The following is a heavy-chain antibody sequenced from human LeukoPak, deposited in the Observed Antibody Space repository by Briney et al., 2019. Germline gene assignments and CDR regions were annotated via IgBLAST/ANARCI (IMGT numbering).Heavy chain of an antibody. J-gene: IGHJ6*03. CDR3: ARGKGPIFGVAKQYYYYYYMDV. D-gene: IGHD3-3*01. V-gene: IGHV1-8*03. CDR1: GYTFTSYD. Sequence: GASVKVSCKASGYTFTSYDINWVRQATGQGLEWIGSMNPNSGNTGYAQKFQGRVTITRNTSISTAYMELSSLRSEDTAVYYCARGKGPIFGVAKQYYYYYYMDVWGKGTTVTVSS. CDR2: MNPNSGNT.